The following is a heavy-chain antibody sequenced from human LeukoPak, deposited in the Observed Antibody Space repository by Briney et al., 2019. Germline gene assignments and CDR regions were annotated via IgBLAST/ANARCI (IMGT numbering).Heavy chain of an antibody. J-gene: IGHJ4*02. CDR3: AKGTDRTSGSYF. CDR1: GFTFSSYA. CDR2: ISANGAGT. V-gene: IGHV3-23*01. Sequence: GSLRPSCAASGFTFSSYAMNWVRQAPGKGLEWVSAISANGAGTYYADSVKGRFTLSRDNSKNTLYLQMNSLRAEDTAVYYCAKGTDRTSGSYFWGQGTLVTVSS. D-gene: IGHD1-26*01.